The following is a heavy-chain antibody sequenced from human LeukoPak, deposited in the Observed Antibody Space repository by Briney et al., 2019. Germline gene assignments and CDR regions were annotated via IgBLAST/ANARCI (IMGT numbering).Heavy chain of an antibody. Sequence: PGGSLRLSCAASGFTFDDYAMHWVRQAPGKGLEWVSGISWNSGSIGYADSVKGRFTISRDNAKNSLYLQMNSLRAEDTALYYCAKGTKKAYYYDSSGVGENYWGQGTLVTVSS. CDR2: ISWNSGSI. D-gene: IGHD3-22*01. CDR3: AKGTKKAYYYDSSGVGENY. CDR1: GFTFDDYA. V-gene: IGHV3-9*01. J-gene: IGHJ4*02.